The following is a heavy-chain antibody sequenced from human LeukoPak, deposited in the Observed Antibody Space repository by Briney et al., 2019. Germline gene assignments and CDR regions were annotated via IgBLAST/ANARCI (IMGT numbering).Heavy chain of an antibody. CDR2: ISWNSGNI. Sequence: GRSLRLSCAASGFTFDDYAMHWVRQPPGKGLEWVSGISWNSGNIGYADSVKGRFTIFRDNAKRSLYLQMDSLRVEDTALYYCVKDISGFYFGADYWGQGTLVTVSS. D-gene: IGHD3-22*01. CDR1: GFTFDDYA. V-gene: IGHV3-9*01. J-gene: IGHJ4*02. CDR3: VKDISGFYFGADY.